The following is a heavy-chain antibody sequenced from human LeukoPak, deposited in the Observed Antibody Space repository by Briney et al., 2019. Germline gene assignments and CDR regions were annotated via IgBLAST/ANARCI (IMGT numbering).Heavy chain of an antibody. D-gene: IGHD1-26*01. CDR3: ARYSGSYYGAYYFGY. V-gene: IGHV5-51*01. Sequence: GDSLKISCKGSGYSFTSYWIGWVRQMPGKGLEWMGIIYPGDSDTRYSPSFQGQVTISADKSISTAYLQWSSLKASDTAMYYCARYSGSYYGAYYFGYWGQGTLVTVFS. CDR2: IYPGDSDT. CDR1: GYSFTSYW. J-gene: IGHJ4*02.